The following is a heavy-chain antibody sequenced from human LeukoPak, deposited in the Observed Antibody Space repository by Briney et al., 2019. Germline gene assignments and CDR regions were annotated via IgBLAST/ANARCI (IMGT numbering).Heavy chain of an antibody. CDR1: GFTFSSYW. Sequence: GGSLRLSCAASGFTFSSYWMSWVRQAPGKGLEWVANIKQDGSEKYYVDSVKGRFTISRDNAKNSLYLQMNSLRAEDTAVYYCARGIGHDFWSGYYDYWGQGTLVTVSS. J-gene: IGHJ4*02. V-gene: IGHV3-7*04. CDR3: ARGIGHDFWSGYYDY. CDR2: IKQDGSEK. D-gene: IGHD3-3*01.